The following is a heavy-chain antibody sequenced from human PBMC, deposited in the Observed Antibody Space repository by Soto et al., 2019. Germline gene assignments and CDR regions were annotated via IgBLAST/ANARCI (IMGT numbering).Heavy chain of an antibody. J-gene: IGHJ4*02. D-gene: IGHD6-19*01. Sequence: QVQLQESGPGLVKPSETLSLTCTVSGGSISSYYWSWIRQPPGKGLEWIGYIYYSGSTNYNPSLKSRVTISVDTSKNQFSLKLGSVTAADTAVYYCARDQQAEGGWQSYFDYWGQGTLVTVSS. CDR1: GGSISSYY. CDR2: IYYSGST. V-gene: IGHV4-59*01. CDR3: ARDQQAEGGWQSYFDY.